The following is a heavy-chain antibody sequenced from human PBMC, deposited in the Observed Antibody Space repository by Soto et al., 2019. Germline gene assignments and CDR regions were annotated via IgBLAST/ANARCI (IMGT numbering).Heavy chain of an antibody. Sequence: PSETLSLTCAVYGGSFSSYYWNWIRHSPGKGLEWIGEINHSGSTNYNPSLESRVTTSVYRSKNQFSLRLSSVTAADTAVKYCAGTPRHPLVRSQNDWFAPWGQGILVTVSS. CDR3: AGTPRHPLVRSQNDWFAP. J-gene: IGHJ5*02. CDR2: INHSGST. CDR1: GGSFSSYY. V-gene: IGHV4-34*01. D-gene: IGHD6-13*01.